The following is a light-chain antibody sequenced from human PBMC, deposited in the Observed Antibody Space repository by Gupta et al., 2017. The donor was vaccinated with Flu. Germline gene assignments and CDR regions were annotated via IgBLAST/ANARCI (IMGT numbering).Light chain of an antibody. CDR3: CSYAGSSWV. CDR1: SSDVGGYNY. V-gene: IGLV2-11*01. Sequence: QSALTQPRSVSGSPGQPVTISCTGTSSDVGGYNYVSWYQQRPGKAPKLMIYDVSKRPSGVPDRFSGSKSGNTASLTISGLQAEDEAYYYCCSYAGSSWVFGGGTKLTVL. J-gene: IGLJ3*02. CDR2: DVS.